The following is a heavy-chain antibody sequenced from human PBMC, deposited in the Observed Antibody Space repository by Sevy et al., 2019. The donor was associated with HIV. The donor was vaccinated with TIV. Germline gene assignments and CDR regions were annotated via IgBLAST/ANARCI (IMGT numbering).Heavy chain of an antibody. Sequence: GGSLRLSCAASGFTFSSYSMNWVRQAPGKGLEWVSSISSSSSYIYYADSVKGRFTISRDNAKNSLYLQMNSLRAEDTGVDYCAREGGGYYYDSSGYDDAFDIWGQGTMVTVSS. CDR1: GFTFSSYS. CDR3: AREGGGYYYDSSGYDDAFDI. J-gene: IGHJ3*02. V-gene: IGHV3-21*01. CDR2: ISSSSSYI. D-gene: IGHD3-22*01.